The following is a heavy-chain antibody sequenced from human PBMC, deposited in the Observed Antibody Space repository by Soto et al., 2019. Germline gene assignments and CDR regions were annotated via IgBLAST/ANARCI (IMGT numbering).Heavy chain of an antibody. CDR1: GYSFTSYW. J-gene: IGHJ4*02. CDR3: ARTLRYFDWPHPWYFDY. Sequence: PGESLKISCKGSGYSFTSYWIGWVRQMPGKGLEWMGIIYPGDSDTRYSPSFQGQVTISADKSISTAYLQWSSLKASDTAMYYCARTLRYFDWPHPWYFDYWGQGTLVTVSS. V-gene: IGHV5-51*01. D-gene: IGHD3-9*01. CDR2: IYPGDSDT.